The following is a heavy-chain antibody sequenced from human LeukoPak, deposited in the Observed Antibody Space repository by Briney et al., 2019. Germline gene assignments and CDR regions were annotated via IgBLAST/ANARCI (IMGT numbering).Heavy chain of an antibody. V-gene: IGHV4-34*01. D-gene: IGHD3-22*01. Sequence: SETLSLTRAVYGGSFSGYYWSWIRQPPGKGLEWIGEINHSGSTNYNPSLKSRVTISVDTSKNQFSLKLSSVTAADTAVYYCARGRGSSGYLRLLRHFQHWGQGTLVTVSS. CDR1: GGSFSGYY. CDR3: ARGRGSSGYLRLLRHFQH. CDR2: INHSGST. J-gene: IGHJ1*01.